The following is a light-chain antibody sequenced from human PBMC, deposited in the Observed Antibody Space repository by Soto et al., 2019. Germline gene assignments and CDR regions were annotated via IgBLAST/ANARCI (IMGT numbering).Light chain of an antibody. J-gene: IGLJ3*02. CDR3: SSYAGSSTLV. V-gene: IGLV2-14*01. CDR1: SSDIGGYEY. CDR2: EVT. Sequence: QSALTQPASVSGSPGQSITISCTGTSSDIGGYEYVSWYQQHPGKAPRLMIYEVTYRPSGVSNRFSGSKSGSTASLTISGLQAEDEADYFCSSYAGSSTLVFGGGTKVTVL.